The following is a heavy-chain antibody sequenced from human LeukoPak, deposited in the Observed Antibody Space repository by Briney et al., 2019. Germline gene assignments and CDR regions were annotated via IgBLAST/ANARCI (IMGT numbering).Heavy chain of an antibody. CDR3: ARMSPAVPPGDFDY. V-gene: IGHV1-2*02. J-gene: IGHJ4*02. CDR2: INPNSGGT. D-gene: IGHD2-2*01. CDR1: RYTFTSYD. Sequence: ASVKVSCKTSRYTFTSYDINWVRQATGQGLEWMGWINPNSGGTNYAQKFQGRVTMTRDTSISTAYMELSRLRSDDTAVYYCARMSPAVPPGDFDYWGQGTLVTVSS.